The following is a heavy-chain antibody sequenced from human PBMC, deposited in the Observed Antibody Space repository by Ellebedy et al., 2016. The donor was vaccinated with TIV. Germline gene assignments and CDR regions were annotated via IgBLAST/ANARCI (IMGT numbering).Heavy chain of an antibody. J-gene: IGHJ4*02. V-gene: IGHV4-34*01. Sequence: SETLSLXCAVYGGSFSGHNWSWIRQPPGKRLEWIGEINHSGGANYNPSLKSRLTISVDTSKNQFSLKLSSVTAADTAVYYCAKSLHYSSSSFFDYWGQGTLVTVSS. CDR2: INHSGGA. D-gene: IGHD6-6*01. CDR3: AKSLHYSSSSFFDY. CDR1: GGSFSGHN.